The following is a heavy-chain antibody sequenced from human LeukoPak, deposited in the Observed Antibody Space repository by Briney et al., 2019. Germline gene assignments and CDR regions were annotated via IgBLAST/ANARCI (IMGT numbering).Heavy chain of an antibody. CDR3: SRGLDSRKLGN. Sequence: SQTLSLTCTVSGASFNSDDQYWNWIRQSPGKGLEWIGSIHPSGMLYNNPSLESRVTMSRDTSKNQFSLNLNSVTAADTAVYFCSRGLDSRKLGNWGQGILVTVSS. CDR1: GASFNSDDQY. CDR2: IHPSGML. D-gene: IGHD3-22*01. V-gene: IGHV4-31*03. J-gene: IGHJ4*02.